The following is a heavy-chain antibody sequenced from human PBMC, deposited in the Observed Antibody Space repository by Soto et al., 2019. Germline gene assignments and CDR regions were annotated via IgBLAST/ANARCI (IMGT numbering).Heavy chain of an antibody. CDR1: GYTFTSYD. CDR2: MNPNSGNT. CDR3: ARVESRGGRIQLWLFDY. J-gene: IGHJ4*02. D-gene: IGHD5-18*01. V-gene: IGHV1-8*01. Sequence: ASVKVSCKASGYTFTSYDINWVRQATGQGLEWMGWMNPNSGNTGYAQKFQGRVTMTRNTSISTAYMELSSLRSEDTAVYYCARVESRGGRIQLWLFDYWGQGTLVTVSS.